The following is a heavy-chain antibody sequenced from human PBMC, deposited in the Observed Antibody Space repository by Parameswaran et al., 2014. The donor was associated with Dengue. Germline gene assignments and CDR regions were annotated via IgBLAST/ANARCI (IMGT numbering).Heavy chain of an antibody. D-gene: IGHD2-8*01. V-gene: IGHV1-18*01. Sequence: RLVRQAPGQGLEWMGWISAYNGNTNYAQKLQGRVTMTTDTSTSTAYMELRSLRSDDTAVYYCARDQDLCTNGVCYTLSYYYYYGMDVWGQGTTVTVSS. CDR3: ARDQDLCTNGVCYTLSYYYYYGMDV. CDR2: ISAYNGNT. J-gene: IGHJ6*02.